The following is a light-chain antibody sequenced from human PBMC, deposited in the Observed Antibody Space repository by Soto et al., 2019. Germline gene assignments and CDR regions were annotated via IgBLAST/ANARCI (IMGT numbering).Light chain of an antibody. CDR3: NSYRSSDSVV. J-gene: IGLJ2*01. V-gene: IGLV2-14*01. CDR1: SKDVGGYNH. CDR2: EVS. Sequence: QSALTQPASVSGSPGQSITISCTGTSKDVGGYNHVSWYQQHPGKAPKLIIYEVSYRPSGVSNRFSGSKSGNTASLTISGLQAEDEADYYCNSYRSSDSVVFGGGTKLTVL.